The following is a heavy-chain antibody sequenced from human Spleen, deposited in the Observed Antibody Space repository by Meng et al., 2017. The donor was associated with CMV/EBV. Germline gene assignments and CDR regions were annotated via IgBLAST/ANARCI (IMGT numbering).Heavy chain of an antibody. J-gene: IGHJ4*02. CDR1: GFTVSSNY. D-gene: IGHD3-22*01. Sequence: GESLKISCAASGFTVSSNYMSWVRQAPGKGLEWVSVIYSCGSTYYADSVKGRFTISRDNSKNTLYLQMNSLRAEDTAVYYCTRDPNSSGYMDYFDYWGQGALVTVSS. CDR2: IYSCGST. CDR3: TRDPNSSGYMDYFDY. V-gene: IGHV3-66*03.